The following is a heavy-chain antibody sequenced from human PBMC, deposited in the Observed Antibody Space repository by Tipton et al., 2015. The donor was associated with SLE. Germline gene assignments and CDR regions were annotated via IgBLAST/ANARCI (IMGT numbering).Heavy chain of an antibody. CDR1: GGSFSDYY. V-gene: IGHV4-34*01. J-gene: IGHJ3*02. D-gene: IGHD3-10*01. Sequence: LRLSCAVYGGSFSDYYWGWIRQPPGKGLEWIGSIYHSGSTHYNPSLKSRVSISVDTSKNQFSLKLSSVTAADTAMYYCARGGVLGFHPSAFDIWGQGTMVTVSS. CDR3: ARGGVLGFHPSAFDI. CDR2: IYHSGST.